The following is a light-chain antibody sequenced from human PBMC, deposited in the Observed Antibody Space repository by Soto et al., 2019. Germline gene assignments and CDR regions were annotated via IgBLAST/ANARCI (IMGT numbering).Light chain of an antibody. Sequence: DIQLTQSPSFLSASVGDRVTITCRASQGIRNDLAWYQQKPGKAPEVLIYAASILQSGVPSKFSGSGSGTEFTLTISSLQPEDFATYYCQHVNSYPITFGGGTKVEIK. CDR2: AAS. V-gene: IGKV1-9*01. CDR3: QHVNSYPIT. J-gene: IGKJ4*01. CDR1: QGIRND.